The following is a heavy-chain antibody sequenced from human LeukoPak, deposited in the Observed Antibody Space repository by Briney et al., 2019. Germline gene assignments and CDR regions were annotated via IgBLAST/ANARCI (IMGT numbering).Heavy chain of an antibody. CDR3: ARHSWDAFDI. V-gene: IGHV1-2*04. Sequence: ASVKVSCKASGYTFTAYYMHWVRQAPGQGLEWMGWINPNSGTTNYAQKFRDWVTMTRDTSISTAYLELTRLKSDDTAVYYCARHSWDAFDIWGQGTMVTVSS. J-gene: IGHJ3*02. CDR1: GYTFTAYY. CDR2: INPNSGTT.